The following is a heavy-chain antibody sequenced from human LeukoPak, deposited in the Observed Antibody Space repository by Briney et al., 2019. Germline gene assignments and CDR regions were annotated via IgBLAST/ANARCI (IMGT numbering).Heavy chain of an antibody. D-gene: IGHD6-19*01. CDR1: GFTVSSNY. Sequence: GGSLRLSCAAPGFTVSSNYMSWVHQDPGKGLEWVSVIFSSGETNYANSVRGRFIISRDNSKNTLNLQMNSLRAEDTAIYYCARDGPTGYRGGWHPCWGQGTLVIVSS. CDR2: IFSSGET. CDR3: ARDGPTGYRGGWHPC. V-gene: IGHV3-66*01. J-gene: IGHJ4*02.